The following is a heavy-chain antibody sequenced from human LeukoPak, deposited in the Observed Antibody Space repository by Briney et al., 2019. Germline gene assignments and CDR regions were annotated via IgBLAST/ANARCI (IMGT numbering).Heavy chain of an antibody. J-gene: IGHJ4*02. Sequence: PGGSLRLSCAASGFTFSSYDMHWVRQATGKGLEWVSAIGTAGDTYYPGSVKGRFTISRENAKNSLYLQMNSLRAEDTAVYYCAKDLGRSGWSDFDYWGRGTLVTVSS. D-gene: IGHD6-19*01. CDR1: GFTFSSYD. CDR3: AKDLGRSGWSDFDY. CDR2: IGTAGDT. V-gene: IGHV3-13*01.